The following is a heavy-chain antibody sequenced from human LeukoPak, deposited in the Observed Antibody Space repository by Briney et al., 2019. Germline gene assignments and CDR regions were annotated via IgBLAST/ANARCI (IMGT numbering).Heavy chain of an antibody. CDR3: AKTGTYCSSTSCYHDY. CDR1: GGYIRSYY. V-gene: IGHV4-59*01. Sequence: AGAPAIPCPVSGGYIRSYYGRWIRPPPGKRLEWIGDIYYRGSTNYIPSLKSRVTIPVATSTNQFSRKLSSGTAANTAVYYCAKTGTYCSSTSCYHDYWGQRTLGTVSS. CDR2: IYYRGST. D-gene: IGHD2-2*01. J-gene: IGHJ4*02.